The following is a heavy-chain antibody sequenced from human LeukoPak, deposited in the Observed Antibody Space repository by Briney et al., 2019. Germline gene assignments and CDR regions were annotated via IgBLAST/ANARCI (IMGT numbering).Heavy chain of an antibody. CDR2: ISWNSGSI. CDR1: GFTFDDYA. D-gene: IGHD6-13*01. Sequence: GGSLRLSCAASGFTFDDYAMHWVRQAPGKGLEWVSGISWNSGSIGYADSVKGRFTISRDNAKNSLYLQMNSLRAEDTALYYCAKGGYSSSWYTQHWGQGTLVTVSS. J-gene: IGHJ1*01. V-gene: IGHV3-9*01. CDR3: AKGGYSSSWYTQH.